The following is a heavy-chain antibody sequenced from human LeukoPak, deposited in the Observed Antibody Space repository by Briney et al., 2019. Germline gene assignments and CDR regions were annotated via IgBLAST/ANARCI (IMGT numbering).Heavy chain of an antibody. J-gene: IGHJ4*02. Sequence: PGGSLRLSCAASGFTFSSYAMSWVRQAPGKGLEWVSAISGSGGSTYYADSVKGRFTISRDNSKNTLYLQMNSLRAEDTAVYYCAKVKYGSGSYYYTDYFDYWGQGTLVTVSS. D-gene: IGHD3-10*01. V-gene: IGHV3-23*01. CDR1: GFTFSSYA. CDR3: AKVKYGSGSYYYTDYFDY. CDR2: ISGSGGST.